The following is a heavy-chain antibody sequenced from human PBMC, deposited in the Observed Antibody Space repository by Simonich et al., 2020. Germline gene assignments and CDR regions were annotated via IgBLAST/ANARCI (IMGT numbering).Heavy chain of an antibody. V-gene: IGHV4-39*01. CDR1: GGSISSSSYY. D-gene: IGHD2-8*01. Sequence: QLQLQESGPGLVKPSETLSLTCTVSGGSISSSSYYWGWIRQPPGKGLEWIGSIYYMGSTYYTPPLKSRVTISVDTSKNQFSLKLSSVTAADTAVYYCARQRVLMVYAIDYWGQGTLVTVSS. CDR3: ARQRVLMVYAIDY. J-gene: IGHJ4*02. CDR2: IYYMGST.